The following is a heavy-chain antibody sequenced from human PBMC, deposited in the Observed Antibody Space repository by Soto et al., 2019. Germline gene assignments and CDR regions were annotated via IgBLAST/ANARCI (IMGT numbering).Heavy chain of an antibody. CDR3: IKLPPGYTSAEGFEY. CDR1: GYTFSNNW. J-gene: IGHJ4*02. D-gene: IGHD6-19*01. CDR2: IYPGDSDT. Sequence: GESLKITCKASGYTFSNNWIGWVRQMPGKGLEWMAMIYPGDSDTRHSPPFQGQVTMSVDKSINTAYLHWSSLKASDTAIYYCIKLPPGYTSAEGFEYWGQGTQVTVSS. V-gene: IGHV5-51*01.